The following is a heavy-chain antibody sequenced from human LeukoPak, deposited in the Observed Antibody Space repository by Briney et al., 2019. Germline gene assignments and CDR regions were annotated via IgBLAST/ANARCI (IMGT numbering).Heavy chain of an antibody. CDR2: INHSGST. J-gene: IGHJ4*02. CDR1: GGSFSGYY. D-gene: IGHD6-19*01. CDR3: ARGRLADY. V-gene: IGHV4-34*01. Sequence: SETLSLTCAVYGGSFSGYYWSWIRQPPGKGLEWIGGINHSGSTNYNPSLKSRVTISVDTSKNQFSLKLSSVTAADTAVYYCARGRLADYWGQGTLVTVSS.